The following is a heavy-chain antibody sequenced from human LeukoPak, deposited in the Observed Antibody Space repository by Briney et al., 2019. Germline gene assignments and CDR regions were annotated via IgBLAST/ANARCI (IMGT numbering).Heavy chain of an antibody. J-gene: IGHJ6*02. D-gene: IGHD3-22*01. V-gene: IGHV1-69*01. CDR2: VIPIFGRA. CDR1: GGTFSSYA. CDR3: ARDPAPYYDSSPWGRHSGYYGMDV. Sequence: ASVKVSCKASGGTFSSYAISWVRQAPGQGLEWMGGVIPIFGRADYAQKFQGRVTITADESTSTAYMELSSLRSEDTAVYYCARDPAPYYDSSPWGRHSGYYGMDVWGQGTTVTVSS.